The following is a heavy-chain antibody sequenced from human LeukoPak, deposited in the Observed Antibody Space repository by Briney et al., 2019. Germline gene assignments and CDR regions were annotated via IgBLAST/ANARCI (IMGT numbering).Heavy chain of an antibody. CDR3: ARGGDIVATLPEFDY. D-gene: IGHD5-12*01. V-gene: IGHV5-10-1*01. J-gene: IGHJ4*02. CDR2: IDPSDPYT. CDR1: GYSFTSYW. Sequence: GESLKISCKGSGYSFTSYWISWVRQMPGKGLEWVGRIDPSDPYTNYSPSFQGHVTISADKYISIAYLQWSSLEASDTAMYYCARGGDIVATLPEFDYWGQGTLVTVSS.